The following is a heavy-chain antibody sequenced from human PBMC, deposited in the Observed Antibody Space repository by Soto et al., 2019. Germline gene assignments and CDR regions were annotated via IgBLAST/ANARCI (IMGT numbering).Heavy chain of an antibody. Sequence: SESLSLTCTVSGGSVCSGSYYWSWVRQPPGKRLEWIGYVYYSGTTNYNPSLKSGVTISVDLSKNRFSLRLSSVTTADTALYYCARTTAVPNTLRSRYFFDYWGQGTLVTVSS. CDR1: GGSVCSGSYY. CDR2: VYYSGTT. V-gene: IGHV4-61*01. J-gene: IGHJ4*02. D-gene: IGHD4-17*01. CDR3: ARTTAVPNTLRSRYFFDY.